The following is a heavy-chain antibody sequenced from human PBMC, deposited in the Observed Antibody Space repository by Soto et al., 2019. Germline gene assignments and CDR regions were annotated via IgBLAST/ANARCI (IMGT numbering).Heavy chain of an antibody. V-gene: IGHV4-34*01. CDR1: GGSFSGYY. CDR2: INHSGST. CDR3: ARLGRTTVVTLFEY. D-gene: IGHD4-4*01. Sequence: PSETLSLTCAVYGGSFSGYYWSWIRQPPGKGLEWIGEINHSGSTNYNPSLKSRVTISVDTSKNQFSLNLRSVTAADTAVYYCARLGRTTVVTLFEYWGQGALVTV. J-gene: IGHJ4*02.